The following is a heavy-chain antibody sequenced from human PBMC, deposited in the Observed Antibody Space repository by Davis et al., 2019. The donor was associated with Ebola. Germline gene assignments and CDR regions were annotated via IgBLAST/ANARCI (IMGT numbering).Heavy chain of an antibody. CDR2: IKQDGSEK. CDR3: ARGPSTGNSFTY. V-gene: IGHV3-7*01. CDR1: GGSISSSSYY. J-gene: IGHJ4*02. Sequence: ETLSLTCTVSGGSISSSSYYWGWIRQPPGKGLEWVANIKQDGSEKYYVDSVKGRFTISRDNDKNSLSLQMNGLRGEDTAVYYCARGPSTGNSFTYWGQGTLVTVSS. D-gene: IGHD4-23*01.